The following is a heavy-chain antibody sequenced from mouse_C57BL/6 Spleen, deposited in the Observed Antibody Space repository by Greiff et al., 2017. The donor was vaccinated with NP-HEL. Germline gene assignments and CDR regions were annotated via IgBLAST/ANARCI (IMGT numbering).Heavy chain of an antibody. CDR3: ARWGGSSSDY. J-gene: IGHJ2*01. D-gene: IGHD1-1*01. V-gene: IGHV1-39*01. Sequence: EVKLLESGPELVKPGASVKISCKASGYSFTDYNMNWVKQSNGQSLEWIGVINPNYGTTSYNQKFKGKATLTVDQSSSTAYMQLNSLTSEDSAVYYCARWGGSSSDYWGQGTTLTVSS. CDR1: GYSFTDYN. CDR2: INPNYGTT.